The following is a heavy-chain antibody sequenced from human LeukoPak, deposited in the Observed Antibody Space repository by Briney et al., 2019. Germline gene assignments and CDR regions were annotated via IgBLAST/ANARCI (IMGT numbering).Heavy chain of an antibody. CDR3: ARGGDYYGSNWFDP. V-gene: IGHV3-7*01. D-gene: IGHD3-10*01. CDR1: GFTFNRYW. J-gene: IGHJ5*02. CDR2: IKQDGSAK. Sequence: GGSLRLSCAASGFTFNRYWMSWVRQAPGKELQWVANIKQDGSAKYYVDSVKGRFTISRDNAKNSLYLQMNSLRAEDTAVYYCARGGDYYGSNWFDPWGQGTLVTVSS.